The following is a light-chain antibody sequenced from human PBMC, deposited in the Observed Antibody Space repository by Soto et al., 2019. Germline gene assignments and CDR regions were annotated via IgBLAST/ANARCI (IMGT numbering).Light chain of an antibody. CDR1: QSISSY. CDR3: QQSYSNPQT. Sequence: DIQMTQSPSSLSASVGDRVTITCRASQSISSYLNWYQQKPGQAPKLLIYAASSLQSGVPSRFSGSGSGTDFTVTISSLQPEDFATYYCQQSYSNPQTFGQGTNVEIK. J-gene: IGKJ1*01. V-gene: IGKV1-39*01. CDR2: AAS.